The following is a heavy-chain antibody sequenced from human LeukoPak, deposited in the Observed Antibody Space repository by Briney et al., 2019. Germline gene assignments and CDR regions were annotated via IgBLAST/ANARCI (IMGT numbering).Heavy chain of an antibody. J-gene: IGHJ4*02. D-gene: IGHD3-22*01. CDR1: GFTFSSYW. Sequence: GGSLRLSCAASGFTFSSYWMHWVRQAPGKGLVWVSRINSDGSNTGYADSVKGRFTISRDNSKNSLYLQMNSLRTEDTALYYCAKDPFAGDSSGYCDYWGQGTLVTVSS. V-gene: IGHV3-74*01. CDR2: INSDGSNT. CDR3: AKDPFAGDSSGYCDY.